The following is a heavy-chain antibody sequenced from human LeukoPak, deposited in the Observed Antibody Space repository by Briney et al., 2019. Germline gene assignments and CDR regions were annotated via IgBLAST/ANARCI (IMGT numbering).Heavy chain of an antibody. D-gene: IGHD3-22*01. Sequence: GGSLRLSCVASGFTFSSYGMHWVRQAPGKGLEWVAFIRYDGSNKYYADSVKGRFTISRDNSKNTLYLQMNSLRAEDTAVYYCANSGDSSGYYYDWGQGTLVTVSS. CDR3: ANSGDSSGYYYD. CDR1: GFTFSSYG. V-gene: IGHV3-30*02. J-gene: IGHJ4*02. CDR2: IRYDGSNK.